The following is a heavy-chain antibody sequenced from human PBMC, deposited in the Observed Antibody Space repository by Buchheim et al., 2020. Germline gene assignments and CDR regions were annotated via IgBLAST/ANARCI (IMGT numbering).Heavy chain of an antibody. CDR1: GFTFSDYY. Sequence: QVQLVESGGGLVKPGGSLRLSCAASGFTFSDYYMTWVRQAPGKGLEWISYISSSGSVISYADSVQGRFTASRDNTKNALYLDMRSLRTEDTAMYYCARVVADSSSWYDYWGQGTL. V-gene: IGHV3-11*01. CDR2: ISSSGSVI. D-gene: IGHD6-13*01. CDR3: ARVVADSSSWYDY. J-gene: IGHJ4*02.